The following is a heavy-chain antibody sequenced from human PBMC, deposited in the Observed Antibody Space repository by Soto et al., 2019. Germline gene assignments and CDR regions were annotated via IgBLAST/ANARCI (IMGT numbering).Heavy chain of an antibody. CDR2: ISSSSTYI. CDR1: GFTFSSYS. V-gene: IGHV3-21*01. Sequence: GGSLRLSCAASGFTFSSYSMNWVRQAPGKGLEWVSSISSSSTYIYYADSVKGRFTISRDNAKNSLYLQMNSLRAEDTALYYCAVIGVVDATHWFDTWGQGTLVTVSS. D-gene: IGHD2-15*01. CDR3: AVIGVVDATHWFDT. J-gene: IGHJ5*02.